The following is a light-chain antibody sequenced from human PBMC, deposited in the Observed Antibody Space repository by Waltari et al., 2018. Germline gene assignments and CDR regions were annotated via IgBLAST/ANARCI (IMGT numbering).Light chain of an antibody. Sequence: EIVLTQSPATLSLSPVERATLSCRASQSVSSYLAWYQPKPGQAPRLLIYDASNRATGIPARFSGSGSGTDFTLTISSLEPEDFAVYYCQQRSNWPQLTFGGGTKVEIK. V-gene: IGKV3-11*01. J-gene: IGKJ4*01. CDR3: QQRSNWPQLT. CDR1: QSVSSY. CDR2: DAS.